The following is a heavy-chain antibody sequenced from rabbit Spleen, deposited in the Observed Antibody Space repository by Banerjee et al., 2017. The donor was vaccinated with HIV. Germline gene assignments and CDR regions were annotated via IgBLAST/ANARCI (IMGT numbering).Heavy chain of an antibody. V-gene: IGHV1S43*01. CDR1: GVSFSSYYY. D-gene: IGHD1-1*01. J-gene: IGHJ4*01. CDR2: IEPVFGTT. Sequence: QSLEESGGGLVQPEGSLTLTCTASGVSFSSYYYMNWVRQAPGKGLEWIGYIEPVFGTTYYASWVNGRFTISSHNAQNTLYLQLNSLTAADTATYFCARGYASSSGLPTYYFNLWGPGTLVTVS. CDR3: ARGYASSSGLPTYYFNL.